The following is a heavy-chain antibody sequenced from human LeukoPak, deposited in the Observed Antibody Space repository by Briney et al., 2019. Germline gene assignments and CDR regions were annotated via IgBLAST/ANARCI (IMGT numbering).Heavy chain of an antibody. CDR3: ARHPDSSGYYPDDAFDI. CDR2: IYPDDSDT. D-gene: IGHD3-22*01. CDR1: GYSFTSYW. V-gene: IGHV5-51*01. J-gene: IGHJ3*02. Sequence: GESLKISCQGSGYSFTSYWIAWVRQMPGKGLEWMGIIYPDDSDTRYSPSFQGQVTISADKSISTAYLQWSSLKASDTAMYYCARHPDSSGYYPDDAFDIWGQGTMVTVSS.